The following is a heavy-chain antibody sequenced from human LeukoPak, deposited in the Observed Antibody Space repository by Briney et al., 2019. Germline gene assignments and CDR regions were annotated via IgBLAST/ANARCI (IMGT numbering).Heavy chain of an antibody. D-gene: IGHD2-2*01. V-gene: IGHV4-34*01. CDR1: GGSFSGYY. CDR3: ARDGGYCSSTSCYVDP. CDR2: IDHSGST. Sequence: PSETLSLTCAVYGGSFSGYYWSWIRQPPGKGLEWIGEIDHSGSTNYNPSLKSRVTISVDTSKNQFSLKLSSVTAADTAVYYCARDGGYCSSTSCYVDPWGQGTLVTVSS. J-gene: IGHJ5*02.